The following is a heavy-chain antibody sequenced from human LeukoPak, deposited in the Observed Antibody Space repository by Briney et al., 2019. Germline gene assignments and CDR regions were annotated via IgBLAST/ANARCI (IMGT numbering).Heavy chain of an antibody. CDR2: IIPIFGTA. J-gene: IGHJ5*02. CDR1: GGTFSSYA. V-gene: IGHV1-69*05. Sequence: ASVKVSCKASGGTFSSYAISWVRQAPGLGLEWMGRIIPIFGTANYAQKFQERVTITRDMSTSTAYTELSSLSSEDTAVYYCAADRVGTFDPWGQGTLVTVSS. D-gene: IGHD4-23*01. CDR3: AADRVGTFDP.